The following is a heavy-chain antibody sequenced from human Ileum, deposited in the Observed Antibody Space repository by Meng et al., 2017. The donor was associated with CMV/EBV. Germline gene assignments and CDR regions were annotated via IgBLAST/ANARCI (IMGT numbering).Heavy chain of an antibody. CDR2: VYYTGNT. Sequence: GSLSLSCTVSGGSTNTFYWSWIRQPPGKGLEFIGNVYYTGNTNYNPSLKSRVTMSVDTSKGQVSLKLTSMSAADAAVYYCARGRWCENGVCTEDQNTCGPWGHGTLVTVAS. CDR3: ARGRWCENGVCTEDQNTCGP. V-gene: IGHV4-59*01. CDR1: GGSTNTFY. J-gene: IGHJ5*02. D-gene: IGHD2-8*01.